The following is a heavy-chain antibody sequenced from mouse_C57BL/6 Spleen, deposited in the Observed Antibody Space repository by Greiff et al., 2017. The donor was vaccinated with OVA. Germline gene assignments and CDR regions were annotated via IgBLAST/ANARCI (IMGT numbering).Heavy chain of an antibody. D-gene: IGHD1-1*01. CDR1: GYTFTSYW. CDR2: IDPNSGGT. CDR3: ARPFITTVVATDAMDY. J-gene: IGHJ4*01. V-gene: IGHV1-72*01. Sequence: QVQLKQPGAELVKPGASVKLSCKASGYTFTSYWVHWVKQRPGRGLEWIGRIDPNSGGTKYNEKFKSKATLTVDKPSSTAYMQLSSLTSEDSAVYYCARPFITTVVATDAMDYWGQGTSVTVSS.